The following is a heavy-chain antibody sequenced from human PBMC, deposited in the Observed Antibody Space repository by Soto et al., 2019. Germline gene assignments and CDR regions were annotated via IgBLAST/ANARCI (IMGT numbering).Heavy chain of an antibody. Sequence: EVQLVESGGDLVQPGGSLRLSCAASGFIFRNYWMSWVRQAPGKGLEWVANIKQDGSDKYYVDSVKGRFTISRDNAKNSLYLQMNSLRAEGTAVYYCVRDLGRDCSGGSCYSAWGQGTLVTVSS. J-gene: IGHJ5*02. CDR3: VRDLGRDCSGGSCYSA. CDR1: GFIFRNYW. D-gene: IGHD2-15*01. V-gene: IGHV3-7*01. CDR2: IKQDGSDK.